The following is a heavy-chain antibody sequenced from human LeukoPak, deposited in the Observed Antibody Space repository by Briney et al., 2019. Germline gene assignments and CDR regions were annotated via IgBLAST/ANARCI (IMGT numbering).Heavy chain of an antibody. CDR2: ISYSGNT. CDR1: GGSISSYY. Sequence: PSETLSLTCSVSGGSISSYYWSWIRQPPGKGLEWIGYISYSGNTNYNPSLKSRVTISVDTSKNQFSLKLSSVTAADTAVYYCARFLLIRGLNWFDPWGQGTLVTVSS. D-gene: IGHD2-15*01. J-gene: IGHJ5*02. V-gene: IGHV4-59*01. CDR3: ARFLLIRGLNWFDP.